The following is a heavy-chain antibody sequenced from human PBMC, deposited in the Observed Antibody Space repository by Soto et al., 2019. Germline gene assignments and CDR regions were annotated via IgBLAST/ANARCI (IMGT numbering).Heavy chain of an antibody. CDR2: INHSGTT. J-gene: IGHJ5*02. Sequence: PSETLSLTCGVYGGSFSGYQWNWIRQSLGQGLEWIGEINHSGTTKYNPSLESRINLSVDTSKKQFSLKMFSVTAADTAIYYCARGWRFDPWGQGTQVTVSS. CDR1: GGSFSGYQ. D-gene: IGHD1-1*01. V-gene: IGHV4-34*01. CDR3: ARGWRFDP.